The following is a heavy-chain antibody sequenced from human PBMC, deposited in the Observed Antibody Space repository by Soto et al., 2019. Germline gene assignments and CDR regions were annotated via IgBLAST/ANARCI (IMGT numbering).Heavy chain of an antibody. CDR2: ISAYNGNT. Sequence: GASVKVSCKASDYTFTSSGINWVRQAPGQGLEWMGWISAYNGNTNYAQKLQGRVTMTPDTSTSTAYMELRSLRSDDTAVYYCARVITLTKQVLGGYYYGMDVWGQGTTVTVSS. CDR3: ARVITLTKQVLGGYYYGMDV. J-gene: IGHJ6*02. CDR1: DYTFTSSG. D-gene: IGHD3-16*01. V-gene: IGHV1-18*01.